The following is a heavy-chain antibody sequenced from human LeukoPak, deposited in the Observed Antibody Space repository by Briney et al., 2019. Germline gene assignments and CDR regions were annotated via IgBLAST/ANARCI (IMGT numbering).Heavy chain of an antibody. V-gene: IGHV4-61*08. J-gene: IGHJ2*01. CDR1: GGSISSGGYY. Sequence: SETLSLTCTVSGGSISSGGYYWSWIRQHPGKGLEWIGYIFYSGITNYNPSLKSRVTISIDTSKNQFSLKLSSVTAADTAVYYCARGAYYYDSSGYNWYFDLWGRGTLVTVSS. D-gene: IGHD3-22*01. CDR3: ARGAYYYDSSGYNWYFDL. CDR2: IFYSGIT.